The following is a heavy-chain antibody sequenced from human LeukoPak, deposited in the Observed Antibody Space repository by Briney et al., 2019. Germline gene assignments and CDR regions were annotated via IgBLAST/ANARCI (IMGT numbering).Heavy chain of an antibody. Sequence: GGPLSFSCTAAGFIIGDYVRSWLRQAPGKGLGRGGFFTSNFYGGTTEYAASVEGRFSISRDDSKSIAYLPMNSPKTEATAVYYCTRRYWTYGVCPEHLYYYGMDVWGQGTTVTVSS. CDR2: FTSNFYGGTT. V-gene: IGHV3-49*03. CDR3: TRRYWTYGVCPEHLYYYGMDV. J-gene: IGHJ6*02. D-gene: IGHD2-8*01. CDR1: GFIIGDYV.